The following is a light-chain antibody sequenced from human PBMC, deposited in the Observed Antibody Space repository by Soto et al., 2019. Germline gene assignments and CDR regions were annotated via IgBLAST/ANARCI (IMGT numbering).Light chain of an antibody. CDR1: SSDVGTYNY. CDR3: SSYTGSSTSVI. CDR2: DVG. Sequence: QSVLTQPASVSGSPGQSITISCTGTSSDVGTYNYVSWYQQHPGKAPKVMIYDVGNRPSGVSNRFSGSKSGNTASLTISGLQAEDEADYYCSSYTGSSTSVIFGGGTKVTVL. J-gene: IGLJ2*01. V-gene: IGLV2-14*03.